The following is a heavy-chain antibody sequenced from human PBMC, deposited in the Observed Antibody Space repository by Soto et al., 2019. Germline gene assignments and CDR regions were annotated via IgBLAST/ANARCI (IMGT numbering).Heavy chain of an antibody. CDR2: IYYSGST. CDR3: ARTLFGWGIWFDP. D-gene: IGHD3-10*02. V-gene: IGHV4-39*07. Sequence: SETLSLTCSVSGGPISSSNYYWDWIRQPPGKGLEWIGNIYYSGSTYYNPSLKSRVTISVDTSKNQFSLKLSSVTAADTAVYYCARTLFGWGIWFDPWGQGTLVTVSS. CDR1: GGPISSSNYY. J-gene: IGHJ5*02.